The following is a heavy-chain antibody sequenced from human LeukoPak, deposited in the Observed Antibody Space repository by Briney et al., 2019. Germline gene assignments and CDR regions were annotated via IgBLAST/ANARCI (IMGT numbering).Heavy chain of an antibody. CDR2: IYSDGSRT. J-gene: IGHJ3*02. V-gene: IGHV3-74*01. D-gene: IGHD1-26*01. Sequence: PGGSLRLSCAASGFTFSSYWMHWVRQGPGKGLVWVSRIYSDGSRTTYADSVKGRFTISGDNAKSTLYLQINRLRAEDTAVYYCARSGRGGAFDIWGQGTMVTVSS. CDR3: ARSGRGGAFDI. CDR1: GFTFSSYW.